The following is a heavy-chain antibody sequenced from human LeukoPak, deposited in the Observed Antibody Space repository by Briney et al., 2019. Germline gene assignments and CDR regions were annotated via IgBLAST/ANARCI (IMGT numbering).Heavy chain of an antibody. CDR3: ARRPAYYYDSSGVNDAFDI. CDR2: INPNSGGT. D-gene: IGHD3-22*01. V-gene: IGHV1-2*06. CDR1: GYTFTCYY. Sequence: ASVKVSCKASGYTFTCYYMHWVRQAPGQGLEWMGRINPNSGGTNYAQKFQGRVTMTRDTSISTAYMELSRLRSDDTAVYYCARRPAYYYDSSGVNDAFDIWGQGTMVTASS. J-gene: IGHJ3*02.